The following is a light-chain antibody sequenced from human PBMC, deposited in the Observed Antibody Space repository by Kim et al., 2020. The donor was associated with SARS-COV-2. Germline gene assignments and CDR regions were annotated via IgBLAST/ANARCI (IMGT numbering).Light chain of an antibody. CDR1: SNNVGNQG. CDR2: RNN. J-gene: IGLJ3*02. Sequence: QAGLTQPPSVSNGLRQTATLTCTGNSNNVGNQGAAWLQQHQGHPPKLLSYRNNNRPSGISERLSASRSGNTASLTITGLQPEDEADYYCSVWDSSLSAWVFGGGTQLTVL. V-gene: IGLV10-54*01. CDR3: SVWDSSLSAWV.